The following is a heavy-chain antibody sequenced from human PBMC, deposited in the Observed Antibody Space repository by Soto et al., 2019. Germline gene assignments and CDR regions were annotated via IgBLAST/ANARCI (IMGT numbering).Heavy chain of an antibody. CDR3: ARFGSGWSYRWFDP. D-gene: IGHD6-19*01. V-gene: IGHV5-10-1*01. CDR2: IDPSDSYT. J-gene: IGHJ5*02. Sequence: PGESLKISCQGSGYSFTSYWISWVRQMPGKGLEWMGRIDPSDSYTNYSPSFQGHVTIPADKSISTAYLQWSSLKASDTAMYYCARFGSGWSYRWFDPWGQGTLVTVSS. CDR1: GYSFTSYW.